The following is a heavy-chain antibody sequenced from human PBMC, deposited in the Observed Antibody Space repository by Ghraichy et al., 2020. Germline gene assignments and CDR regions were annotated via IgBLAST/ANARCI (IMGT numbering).Heavy chain of an antibody. CDR2: IYYSGST. Sequence: SQTLSLTCTVSGGSISSGGYYWSWIRQHPGKGLEWIGYIYYSGSTYYNPSLESRVTISVDTSKNQFSLKLSSVTAADTAVYYYARDYDSSGRFDYWGQGTLVTVSS. D-gene: IGHD3-22*01. V-gene: IGHV4-31*03. CDR3: ARDYDSSGRFDY. J-gene: IGHJ4*02. CDR1: GGSISSGGYY.